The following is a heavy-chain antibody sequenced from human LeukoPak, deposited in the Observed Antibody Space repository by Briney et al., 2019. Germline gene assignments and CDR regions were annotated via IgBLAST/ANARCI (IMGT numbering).Heavy chain of an antibody. CDR1: GFTFSSYG. D-gene: IGHD5-24*01. Sequence: GGSLRLSCAASGFTFSSYGMHWVRQAPGKGLEWVAVISYDGSNKYYADSVKGRFTISRDNSKNTLYLQMNSLRAEDTAVYYCAKDRGRWLQLRFVDYWGQGTLVTVSS. J-gene: IGHJ4*02. CDR3: AKDRGRWLQLRFVDY. V-gene: IGHV3-30*18. CDR2: ISYDGSNK.